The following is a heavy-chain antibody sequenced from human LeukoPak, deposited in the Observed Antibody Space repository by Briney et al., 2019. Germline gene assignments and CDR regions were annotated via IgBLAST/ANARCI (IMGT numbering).Heavy chain of an antibody. CDR1: GFTFSSYS. CDR2: ISSSSSTI. CDR3: ASLGGEDGFDY. Sequence: GGSLRLSCAASGFTFSSYSMNWVRQAPGKGLEWVSCISSSSSTIYYADSVKGRFTISRDNAKNSLYLQMNSLRAEDTAVYYCASLGGEDGFDYWGQGTLVTVSS. D-gene: IGHD3-16*01. J-gene: IGHJ4*02. V-gene: IGHV3-48*01.